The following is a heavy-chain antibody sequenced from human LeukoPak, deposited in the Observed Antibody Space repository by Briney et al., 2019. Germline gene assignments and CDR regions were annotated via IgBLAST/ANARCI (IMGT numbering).Heavy chain of an antibody. CDR3: ATSVTSSSGWYYVY. V-gene: IGHV4-59*04. D-gene: IGHD6-19*01. Sequence: SETLSLTCTVSSGSISSHYWSWIRQPPGKGLEWIGSIYYGGRTYYNPSLKSRVTMPVDTSKNQFSLKLSSVTAADTAIYYCATSVTSSSGWYYVYWGQGSLVTVSS. J-gene: IGHJ4*02. CDR2: IYYGGRT. CDR1: SGSISSHY.